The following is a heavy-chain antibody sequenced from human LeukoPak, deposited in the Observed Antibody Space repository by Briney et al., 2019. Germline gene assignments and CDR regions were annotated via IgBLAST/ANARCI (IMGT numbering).Heavy chain of an antibody. D-gene: IGHD2-8*01. V-gene: IGHV1-69*06. CDR1: GGTFSSYA. CDR2: IIPIFGTA. CDR3: ARALGYCTNGVCYTGYGYYYYYMDV. J-gene: IGHJ6*03. Sequence: ASVKVSCKASGGTFSSYAISWVRQAPGQGLEWMGGIIPIFGTANYAQKFQGRVTITADKSTSTAYMELSSLRSEDTAVYYCARALGYCTNGVCYTGYGYYYYYMDVWGKGTTVTISS.